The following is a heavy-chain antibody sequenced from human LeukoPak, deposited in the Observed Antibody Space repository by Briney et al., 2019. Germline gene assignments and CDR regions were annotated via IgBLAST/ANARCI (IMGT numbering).Heavy chain of an antibody. CDR1: GFTFSSYS. D-gene: IGHD2-2*01. CDR2: ISSSSSYI. CDR3: ARLTLYCSSTSCSPDDY. J-gene: IGHJ4*02. V-gene: IGHV3-21*01. Sequence: GGSLRLSCAAPGFTFSSYSMNWVRQAPGKGLEWVSSISSSSSYIYYADSVKGRFTISRDNAKNSLYLQMNSLRAEDTAVYYCARLTLYCSSTSCSPDDYWGQGTLVTVSS.